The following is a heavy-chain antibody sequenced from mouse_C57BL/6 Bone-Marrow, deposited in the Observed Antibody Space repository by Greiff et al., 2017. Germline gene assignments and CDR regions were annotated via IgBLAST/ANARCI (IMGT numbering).Heavy chain of an antibody. D-gene: IGHD1-1*01. V-gene: IGHV1-19*01. CDR3: ARGGPVVVAHFDY. J-gene: IGHJ2*01. Sequence: VQLQQSGPVLVKPGASVKMSCKASGYTFTDYYMNWVKQSHGKSLEWIGVINPYNGGTGYNQKFKGKATLTVATSSSTAYMELNSLTSEDSAVYYCARGGPVVVAHFDYWGQGTTLTVSS. CDR2: INPYNGGT. CDR1: GYTFTDYY.